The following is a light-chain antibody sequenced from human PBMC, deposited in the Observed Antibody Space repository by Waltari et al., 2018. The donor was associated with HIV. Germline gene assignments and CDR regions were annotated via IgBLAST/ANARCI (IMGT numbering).Light chain of an antibody. J-gene: IGLJ2*01. CDR1: NNGSKR. Sequence: SYVLTRPPSVSVAPGTTARITCGGNNNGSKRVHWYQQKPGPAPVLVIDYDSDRPSGIPELFAGSTSGNTAILTISRVAAGDEADYYCQVWDSSSDPQFGGGTKLTVL. V-gene: IGLV3-21*04. CDR3: QVWDSSSDPQ. CDR2: YDS.